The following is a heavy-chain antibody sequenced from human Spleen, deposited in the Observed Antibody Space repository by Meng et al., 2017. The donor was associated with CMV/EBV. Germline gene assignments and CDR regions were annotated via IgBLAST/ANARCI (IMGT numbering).Heavy chain of an antibody. Sequence: GGSLRLSCAASGFTFSSYAMHWVRQAPGKGLEWVAVISYDGSNKYYADSVKGRFTISRDNSKNTLYLQMNSLRAEDTAVYYCARGYCSSTSCYTYHYWGQGTLVTVSS. J-gene: IGHJ4*02. CDR2: ISYDGSNK. V-gene: IGHV3-30*04. D-gene: IGHD2-2*02. CDR1: GFTFSSYA. CDR3: ARGYCSSTSCYTYHY.